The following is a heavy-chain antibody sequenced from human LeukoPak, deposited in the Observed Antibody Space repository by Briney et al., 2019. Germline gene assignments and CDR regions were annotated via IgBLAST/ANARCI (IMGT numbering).Heavy chain of an antibody. D-gene: IGHD6-13*01. CDR3: ARDRGSSWPYSFDY. CDR1: GFSVSSNH. CDR2: IYSGGSR. V-gene: IGHV3-53*01. Sequence: GGSLRLSCAASGFSVSSNHMSWVRQAPGKGLEGVSVIYSGGSRYYADSVKGRFTISKDNSKNTLYLQVNSLRAEDTAVYCCARDRGSSWPYSFDYWGQGTLVTVSS. J-gene: IGHJ4*02.